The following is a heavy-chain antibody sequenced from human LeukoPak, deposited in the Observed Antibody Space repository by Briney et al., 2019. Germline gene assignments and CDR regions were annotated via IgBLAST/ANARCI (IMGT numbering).Heavy chain of an antibody. CDR1: GYTFTSYY. CDR2: INPSGGST. Sequence: ASVKVSCKASGYTFTSYYMHWVRQAPGQGFEWMGIINPSGGSTSYAQKFQGRVTMTRDTSTSTVYMELSSLRSEDTAVYYCAREVEFCGGDCYSAGGFDPWGQGTLVTVSS. V-gene: IGHV1-46*01. J-gene: IGHJ5*02. D-gene: IGHD2-21*02. CDR3: AREVEFCGGDCYSAGGFDP.